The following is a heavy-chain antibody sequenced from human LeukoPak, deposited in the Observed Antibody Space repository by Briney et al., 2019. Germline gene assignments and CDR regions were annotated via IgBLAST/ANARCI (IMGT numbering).Heavy chain of an antibody. Sequence: SETLSLTCTVSSGSISNYYWSWIRQPPGKGLEWIGYIYYSESTKYNPSLKSRLTKSVDTSKNKFSLRLTSVTAADTAVYYCARHISGATKELSAFDIWGQGTMVNVSS. CDR1: SGSISNYY. J-gene: IGHJ3*02. CDR2: IYYSEST. CDR3: ARHISGATKELSAFDI. D-gene: IGHD1-20*01. V-gene: IGHV4-59*08.